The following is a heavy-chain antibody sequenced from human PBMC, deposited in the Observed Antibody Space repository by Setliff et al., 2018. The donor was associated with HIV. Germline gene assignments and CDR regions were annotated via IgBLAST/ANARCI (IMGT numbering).Heavy chain of an antibody. V-gene: IGHV3-23*01. CDR3: AKDIPGPAINSGRIKNWFDP. Sequence: GGSLRLSCAASGLTFSSYAMSWVRQAPGKGLEWVSSISGSGGSTYYADSVKGRFTISRDNSKNTLYLQMNSLRAEDTAVYYCAKDIPGPAINSGRIKNWFDPWGEGTLVTVSS. CDR2: ISGSGGST. D-gene: IGHD6-19*01. J-gene: IGHJ5*02. CDR1: GLTFSSYA.